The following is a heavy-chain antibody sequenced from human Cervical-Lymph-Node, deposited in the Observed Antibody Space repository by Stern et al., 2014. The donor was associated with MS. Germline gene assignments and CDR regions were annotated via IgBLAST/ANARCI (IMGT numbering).Heavy chain of an antibody. CDR2: ISGSGGTI. J-gene: IGHJ4*02. Sequence: EVQLVESGGGLVQPGGSLRLSCAASGFTFSDFSMNWVRQAPGKGPEWISYISGSGGTIYYADSVKGRFTISRDSVGNSLYLQMNSLRGDDTAIYYCARGIQLDYWGQGTLVSVSS. CDR1: GFTFSDFS. CDR3: ARGIQLDY. D-gene: IGHD5-18*01. V-gene: IGHV3-48*01.